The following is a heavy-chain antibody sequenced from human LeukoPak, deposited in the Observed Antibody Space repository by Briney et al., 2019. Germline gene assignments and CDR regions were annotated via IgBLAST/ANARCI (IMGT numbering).Heavy chain of an antibody. D-gene: IGHD3-22*01. CDR2: ISAYNGNT. CDR3: ARGADSSSYYPTHY. J-gene: IGHJ4*02. V-gene: IGHV1-18*01. CDR1: GYTFTSYG. Sequence: ASVKVSCKASGYTFTSYGINWVRQAPGQGLEWVGWISAYNGNTNYAQKFQGRVTMATDTSTSTAYMELRSLRSDDTAVYYCARGADSSSYYPTHYWGQGTLVTVSS.